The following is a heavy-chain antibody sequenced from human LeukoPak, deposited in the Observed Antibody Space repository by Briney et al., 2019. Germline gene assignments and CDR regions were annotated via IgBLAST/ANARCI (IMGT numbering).Heavy chain of an antibody. V-gene: IGHV3-74*01. Sequence: PGGSLRLSCVASVFTFTTYWMHWVRQAPGKGLVWVSRINGDGSNSNYADSVKGRFTISRDNARNTLYLQMNGLRAEDTALYYCARTSPTSHFDFWGQGTMVTDCS. CDR2: INGDGSNS. CDR3: ARTSPTSHFDF. J-gene: IGHJ4*02. D-gene: IGHD3-16*01. CDR1: VFTFTTYW.